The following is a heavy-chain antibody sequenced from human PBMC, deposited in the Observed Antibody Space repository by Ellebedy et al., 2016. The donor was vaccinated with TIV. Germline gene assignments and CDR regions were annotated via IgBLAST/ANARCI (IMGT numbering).Heavy chain of an antibody. CDR2: IYYSGST. CDR3: ARSSRVGGYAYDY. CDR1: GGSISSYY. V-gene: IGHV4-39*07. Sequence: GSLRLSXTVSGGSISSYYWGWIRQPPGKGLEWIGSIYYSGSTYYNPSLKSRVTISVDTSKNQFSLKLSSVTAADTAVYYCARSSRVGGYAYDYWGQGTLVTVSS. D-gene: IGHD5-12*01. J-gene: IGHJ4*02.